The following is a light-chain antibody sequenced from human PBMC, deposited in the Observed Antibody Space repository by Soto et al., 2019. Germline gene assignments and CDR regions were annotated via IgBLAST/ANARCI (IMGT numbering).Light chain of an antibody. CDR2: GAS. V-gene: IGKV3-20*01. Sequence: EIMLKHSPGTLSLYPGERATLSCRASQSVSSSYLAWYQQKPGQAPRLLIYGASSRATGIPDRFSGSGSGTDFTLTISRLEPEDFAVYYCQQYGSSPKTFGQGTKVDI. CDR3: QQYGSSPKT. CDR1: QSVSSSY. J-gene: IGKJ1*01.